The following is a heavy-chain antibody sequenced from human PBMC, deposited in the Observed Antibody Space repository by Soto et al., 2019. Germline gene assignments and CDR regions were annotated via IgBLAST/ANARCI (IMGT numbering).Heavy chain of an antibody. Sequence: QLQLVQSGAEVKKPGASVKVSCQASGYTFTRYHVHWVRQAPTQGFQWMGTIDPRTGTTTYAQKFQGRVTMTTDTSTNTVYMDLSSLTSEDTAVYYCARPSSPYVEVDFWGQGTLVTVSS. J-gene: IGHJ4*02. D-gene: IGHD2-2*01. CDR1: GYTFTRYH. CDR2: IDPRTGTT. V-gene: IGHV1-46*01. CDR3: ARPSSPYVEVDF.